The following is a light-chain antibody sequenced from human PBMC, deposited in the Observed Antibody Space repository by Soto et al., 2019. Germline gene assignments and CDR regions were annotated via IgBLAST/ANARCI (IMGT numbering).Light chain of an antibody. Sequence: EIVLTQSPGTLSLSPGERATLSCRARQSVSRNYLAWYQQKPGQAPRLLIYGASSRATGIPDRFGGSGSGTDFTLTISRLEPEDFAVYYCQHYGSSPLTFGGGTKVEIK. J-gene: IGKJ4*01. CDR1: QSVSRNY. V-gene: IGKV3-20*01. CDR2: GAS. CDR3: QHYGSSPLT.